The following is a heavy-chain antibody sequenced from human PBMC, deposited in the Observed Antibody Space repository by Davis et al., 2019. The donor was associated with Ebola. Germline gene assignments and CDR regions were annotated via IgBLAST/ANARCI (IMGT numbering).Heavy chain of an antibody. CDR3: ARGGIQIWSSHYFDY. CDR2: INPNSGGT. J-gene: IGHJ4*02. V-gene: IGHV1-2*06. D-gene: IGHD5-18*01. Sequence: AASVKVSCKASGYTFTGYYMHWVRQAPGQGLEWMGRINPNSGGTNYAQKFQGRVTMTRDTSISTAYMELSRLRSDDTAVYYCARGGIQIWSSHYFDYWGQGSLVTVSS. CDR1: GYTFTGYY.